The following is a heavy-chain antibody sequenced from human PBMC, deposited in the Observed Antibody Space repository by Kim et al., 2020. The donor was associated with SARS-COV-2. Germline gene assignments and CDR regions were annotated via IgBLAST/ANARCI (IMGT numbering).Heavy chain of an antibody. CDR2: ISYDGSNK. Sequence: GGSLRLSGAEAGFTFSSYGMHWVRQAPGKGLEWVAVISYDGSNKYYADSVKGRFTISRDNSKNTLYLQMNSLRAEDTAVYYCARDTKTGIAAGAEYFQHWGQGTLVTVSS. CDR3: ARDTKTGIAAGAEYFQH. CDR1: GFTFSSYG. V-gene: IGHV3-33*05. J-gene: IGHJ1*01. D-gene: IGHD6-25*01.